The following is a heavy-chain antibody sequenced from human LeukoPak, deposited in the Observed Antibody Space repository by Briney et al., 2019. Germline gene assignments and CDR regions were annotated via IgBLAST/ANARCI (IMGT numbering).Heavy chain of an antibody. CDR1: GYIFTGYY. Sequence: ASVKVSCKASGYIFTGYYMHWVRQAPGQGLEWMGWINPNSGGTNYAQKFQGRVTMTRDTSISTAYMELSRLRSDDTAVYYCARDYYCGGDCYAFDYWGQGTLVTVSS. V-gene: IGHV1-2*02. J-gene: IGHJ4*02. CDR2: INPNSGGT. D-gene: IGHD2-21*02. CDR3: ARDYYCGGDCYAFDY.